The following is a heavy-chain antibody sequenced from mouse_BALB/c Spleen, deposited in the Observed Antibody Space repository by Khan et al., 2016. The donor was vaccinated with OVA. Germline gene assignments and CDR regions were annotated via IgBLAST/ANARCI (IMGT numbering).Heavy chain of an antibody. CDR1: GFSLTNYG. Sequence: QMQLKESGPGLVQPSQSLSITCTVSGFSLTNYGVHWVRQSPGKGLEWLGVIWSGGITDYNETFISRLSISKDISKSQVFFKMNSLQANDTAIYYCAKNRNGYFDYWGQGTTLTVSS. CDR3: AKNRNGYFDY. D-gene: IGHD1-1*02. CDR2: IWSGGIT. V-gene: IGHV2-2*02. J-gene: IGHJ2*01.